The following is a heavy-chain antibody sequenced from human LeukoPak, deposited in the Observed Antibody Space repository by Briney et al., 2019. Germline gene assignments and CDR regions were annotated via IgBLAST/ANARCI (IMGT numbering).Heavy chain of an antibody. V-gene: IGHV3-23*01. CDR3: ARDSGSYLQPTDY. CDR2: FNGNGLST. J-gene: IGHJ4*02. CDR1: GFTFNTYA. D-gene: IGHD1-26*01. Sequence: GGSLRLSCAASGFTFNTYAMAWVRPAPGKGRWWVSSFNGNGLSTYYADSVKGRFTISRDTSRSTLYLQMNSLRGDDTAVYHCARDSGSYLQPTDYWGQGTLVTVSS.